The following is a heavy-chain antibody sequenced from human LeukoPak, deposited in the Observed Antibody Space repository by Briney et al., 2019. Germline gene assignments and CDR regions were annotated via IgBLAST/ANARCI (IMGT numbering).Heavy chain of an antibody. J-gene: IGHJ4*02. Sequence: GASVKVSCKASGYTFTGYYMNWVRQAPGQGLEWMGWINPNSGDTNYAQNFQGSVTMTRDTSIGTAYMELSRLRSDDTAVYYCAREGYFGSGSYQMGYWGQGTLVTVSS. CDR2: INPNSGDT. D-gene: IGHD3-10*01. CDR3: AREGYFGSGSYQMGY. V-gene: IGHV1-2*02. CDR1: GYTFTGYY.